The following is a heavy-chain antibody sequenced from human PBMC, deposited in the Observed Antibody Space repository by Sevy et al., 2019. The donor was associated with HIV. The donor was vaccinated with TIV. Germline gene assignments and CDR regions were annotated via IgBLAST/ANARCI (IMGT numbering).Heavy chain of an antibody. Sequence: LSLTCAVYGGSFSGYYWSWIRQPPGKGLEWIGEINHSGSTNYNPSLKSRVTISVDTSKNQFSLKLSSVTAADTAVYYCARHCSSTSCSHAFDIWGQRTMVTVSS. CDR3: ARHCSSTSCSHAFDI. CDR1: GGSFSGYY. J-gene: IGHJ3*02. CDR2: INHSGST. V-gene: IGHV4-34*01. D-gene: IGHD2-2*01.